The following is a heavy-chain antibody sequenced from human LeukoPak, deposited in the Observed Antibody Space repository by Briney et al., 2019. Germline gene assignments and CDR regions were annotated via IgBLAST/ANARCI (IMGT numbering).Heavy chain of an antibody. CDR1: GGSISSYY. CDR3: ARVGITMVRGVTDAFDI. J-gene: IGHJ3*02. V-gene: IGHV4-59*06. D-gene: IGHD3-10*01. CDR2: IYYSGST. Sequence: PSGTLSLTCTVSGGSISSYYWSWIRQHPGKGLEWIGYIYYSGSTYYNPSLKSRVTISVDTSKNQFSLKLSSVTAADTAVYYCARVGITMVRGVTDAFDIWGQGTMVTVSS.